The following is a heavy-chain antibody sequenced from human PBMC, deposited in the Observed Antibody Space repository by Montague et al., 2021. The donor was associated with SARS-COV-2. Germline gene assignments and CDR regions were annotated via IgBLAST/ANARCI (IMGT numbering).Heavy chain of an antibody. Sequence: SETLSLTCSISGGSINSFYWNRIRQSPGKGLEWIGYVYYTGGTNYNPSLKSRATISVDTSKNQFSLTVGSVTAADKAVYYCARAGGGSSYNYYGLDVWGQGTTVTVSS. CDR1: GGSINSFY. CDR3: ARAGGGSSYNYYGLDV. V-gene: IGHV4-59*01. D-gene: IGHD2-15*01. J-gene: IGHJ6*02. CDR2: VYYTGGT.